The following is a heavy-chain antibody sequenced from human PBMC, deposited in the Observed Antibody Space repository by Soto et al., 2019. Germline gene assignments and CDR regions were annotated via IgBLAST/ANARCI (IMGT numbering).Heavy chain of an antibody. CDR3: LDYGPR. CDR2: IRSDGSST. Sequence: EVQLVESGGGSVQPGGSLRLSCAASGFAISNYLMNWVRQAPGKGLVWVSSIRSDGSSTTYADSVRGRFTTSRDNTKNTMYLQIDSLRAEDTAVYYCLDYGPRWGHGPLVTVSS. V-gene: IGHV3-74*01. CDR1: GFAISNYL. J-gene: IGHJ4*01. D-gene: IGHD4-17*01.